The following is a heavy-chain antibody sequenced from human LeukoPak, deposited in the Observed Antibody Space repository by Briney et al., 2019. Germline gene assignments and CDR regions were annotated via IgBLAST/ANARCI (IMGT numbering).Heavy chain of an antibody. J-gene: IGHJ4*02. V-gene: IGHV4-30-4*01. CDR3: ARVSEDDYGDYDPGCFDY. Sequence: SETLSLTCTVSGGSISSGDYYWSWIRQPPGKGLEWIGYIYYSGSTYYNPSLKSRVTISVDTSKNQFSLKLSSVTAADTAVYYCARVSEDDYGDYDPGCFDYWGQGTLVTVSS. CDR1: GGSISSGDYY. D-gene: IGHD4-17*01. CDR2: IYYSGST.